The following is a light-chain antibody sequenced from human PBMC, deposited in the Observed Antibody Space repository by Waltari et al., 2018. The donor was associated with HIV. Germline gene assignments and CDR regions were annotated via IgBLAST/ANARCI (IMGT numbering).Light chain of an antibody. CDR1: SSDVVSYNY. CDR3: SSYTSTSTSCV. J-gene: IGLJ1*01. Sequence: QSALTQPASVSGSPGQSITISCTGTSSDVVSYNYVSWYHHHPGKAPKLMIYEVSNRPSGVSNRLSGSKSGYTASLTISGLQAEDEADYYCSSYTSTSTSCVFGTGTKVTVL. V-gene: IGLV2-14*01. CDR2: EVS.